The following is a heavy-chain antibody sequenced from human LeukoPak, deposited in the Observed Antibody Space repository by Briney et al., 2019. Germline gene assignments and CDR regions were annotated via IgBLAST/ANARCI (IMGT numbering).Heavy chain of an antibody. CDR2: ISTSGGRT. CDR1: GFTFTSYD. D-gene: IGHD7-27*01. Sequence: GGSLRLSCAASGFTFTSYDMSWVRQAPGKGLEWVSTISTSGGRTYYADSVKGRFTISRDNSKSTLHLQMNRPRVEDTGGYYWAAPWALWGQGTLVTVSS. CDR3: AAPWAL. J-gene: IGHJ4*02. V-gene: IGHV3-23*01.